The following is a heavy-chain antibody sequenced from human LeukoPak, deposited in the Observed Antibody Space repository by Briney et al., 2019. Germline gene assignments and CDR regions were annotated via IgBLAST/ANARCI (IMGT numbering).Heavy chain of an antibody. V-gene: IGHV3-30*04. CDR3: ARGMYDFTSSLDY. CDR1: GFTFSSYA. D-gene: IGHD2-2*01. CDR2: ISYDGSNK. J-gene: IGHJ4*02. Sequence: PGRSLRLSCAASGFTFSSYAMHWVRQAPGKGLEWVAVISYDGSNKYYADSVKGRFTISRDNSKNTLYLQMNSLRAEDTAVYYCARGMYDFTSSLDYWGQGILVTVSS.